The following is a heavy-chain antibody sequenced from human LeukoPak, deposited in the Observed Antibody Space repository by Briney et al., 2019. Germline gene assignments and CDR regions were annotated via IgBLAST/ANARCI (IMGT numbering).Heavy chain of an antibody. CDR1: GFTFSSYG. V-gene: IGHV3-33*01. CDR3: ARDYGSGVEYFDY. D-gene: IGHD3-10*01. CDR2: IWYDGINK. J-gene: IGHJ4*02. Sequence: GGSLRLSCAASGFTFSSYGMHWVRQAPGKGLEWVAVIWYDGINKYYADSVKGRFSISRDNSKNALYLQMNSLRAEDTAVCYCARDYGSGVEYFDYWGQETLVTVPS.